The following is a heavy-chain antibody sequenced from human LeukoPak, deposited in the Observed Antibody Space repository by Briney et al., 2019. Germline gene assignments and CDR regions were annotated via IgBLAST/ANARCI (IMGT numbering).Heavy chain of an antibody. CDR3: ARGRELYFDGPYTYYYYYYGMDV. J-gene: IGHJ6*02. D-gene: IGHD3-9*01. V-gene: IGHV1-46*01. CDR2: INPSGGST. Sequence: ASVKVSCKASGYTFTSYYMHWVRQAPGQGLEWMGIINPSGGSTSYAQKFQGRVTMTRNTSISTAYMELSSLRSEDTAVYYCARGRELYFDGPYTYYYYYYGMDVWGQGTTVTVSS. CDR1: GYTFTSYY.